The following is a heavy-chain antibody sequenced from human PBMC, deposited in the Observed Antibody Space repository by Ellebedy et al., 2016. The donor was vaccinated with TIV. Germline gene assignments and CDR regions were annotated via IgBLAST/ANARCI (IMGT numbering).Heavy chain of an antibody. Sequence: GGSLRLSCAASGFTFSSYAMHWVRQAPGKGLEWVAVISYDGSNKYYADSVKGRFTISRDNSKNTLYLQMNSLRAEDTAVYYCARAPLGFGEYGHYFDYWGQGTLVTVSS. CDR2: ISYDGSNK. D-gene: IGHD3-10*01. V-gene: IGHV3-30*01. CDR3: ARAPLGFGEYGHYFDY. CDR1: GFTFSSYA. J-gene: IGHJ4*02.